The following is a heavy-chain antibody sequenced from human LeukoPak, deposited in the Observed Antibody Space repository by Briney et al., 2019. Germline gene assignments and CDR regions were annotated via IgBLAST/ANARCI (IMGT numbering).Heavy chain of an antibody. V-gene: IGHV1-69*06. CDR3: ARSGRGTPEYYYYYYYMDV. Sequence: SVMVSCKASGGTFSSYAISWVRQAPGKGLEWMGGIIPIFGTANYAQKFQGRVTITADKSTSTAYMELSSLRSEDTAVYYCARSGRGTPEYYYYYYYMDVWGKGTTVTVSS. J-gene: IGHJ6*03. D-gene: IGHD2-15*01. CDR2: IIPIFGTA. CDR1: GGTFSSYA.